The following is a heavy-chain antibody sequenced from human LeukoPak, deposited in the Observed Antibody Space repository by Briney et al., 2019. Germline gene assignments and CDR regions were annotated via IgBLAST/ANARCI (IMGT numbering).Heavy chain of an antibody. Sequence: PGGSLRLSCAAPGFTFSSYVMSWVRQAPGKGLEWVSGISGSGDNTYYADSVKGRFPISRDNSKNTLYLQMNSLRAEDTAVYYCAKGYSGGSYSDWGQGTLVTVSS. CDR3: AKGYSGGSYSD. J-gene: IGHJ4*02. CDR1: GFTFSSYV. CDR2: ISGSGDNT. V-gene: IGHV3-23*01. D-gene: IGHD1-26*01.